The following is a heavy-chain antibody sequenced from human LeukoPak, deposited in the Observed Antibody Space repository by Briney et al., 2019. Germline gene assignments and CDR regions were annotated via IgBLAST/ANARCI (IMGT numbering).Heavy chain of an antibody. Sequence: GGSLRLSCAASGFTFSSYWIHWVRQAPGKGLEWVGRIKSKTDGGTTDYAAPVKGRFTISRDDSKNTLYLQMNSLKTEDTAVYYCTTGLRYYGSVEIDYWGQGTLVTVSS. D-gene: IGHD3-10*01. CDR1: GFTFSSYW. V-gene: IGHV3-15*01. J-gene: IGHJ4*02. CDR2: IKSKTDGGTT. CDR3: TTGLRYYGSVEIDY.